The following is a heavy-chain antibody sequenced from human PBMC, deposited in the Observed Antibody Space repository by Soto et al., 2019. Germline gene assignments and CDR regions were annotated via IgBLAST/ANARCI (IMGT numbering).Heavy chain of an antibody. J-gene: IGHJ5*02. V-gene: IGHV4-30-2*01. D-gene: IGHD2-15*01. CDR1: GGSISSGGYS. Sequence: SETLSLTCAVSGGSISSGGYSWSWIRQPPGKGLEWIGYIYHSGSTYYNPSLKSRVTISVDRSKNQFSLKLSSVTAADTAVYYCASGAARNWFDPWGQGTLVTVSS. CDR3: ASGAARNWFDP. CDR2: IYHSGST.